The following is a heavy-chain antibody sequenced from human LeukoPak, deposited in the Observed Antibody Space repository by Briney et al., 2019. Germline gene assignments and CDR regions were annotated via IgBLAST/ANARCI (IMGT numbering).Heavy chain of an antibody. J-gene: IGHJ3*01. D-gene: IGHD5-18*01. CDR3: ATDLVDTDPP. Sequence: ASVKVFCKASGYTFTGYDMHWVRQAPGQGLEWMGWINPNSGGTNYAQKFQGRVTMTRDTSISTAYMELSRLRSDDTAADSCATDLVDTDPPWGPGTMVTVSS. CDR1: GYTFTGYD. V-gene: IGHV1-2*02. CDR2: INPNSGGT.